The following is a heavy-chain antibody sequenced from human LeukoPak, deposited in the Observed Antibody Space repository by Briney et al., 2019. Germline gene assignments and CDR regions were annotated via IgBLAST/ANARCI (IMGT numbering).Heavy chain of an antibody. CDR1: GFTFSGSA. V-gene: IGHV3-73*01. CDR2: IRSKASSYAT. J-gene: IGHJ4*02. Sequence: PGGSLRLSCAASGFTFSGSAMHWVRQASGKGLEWVGRIRSKASSYATAYAASVKGRFTISGDDSKNTAYLQMNSLKTEDTAVYYCTRPYSGSYSWGQGTLVTVS. D-gene: IGHD1-26*01. CDR3: TRPYSGSYS.